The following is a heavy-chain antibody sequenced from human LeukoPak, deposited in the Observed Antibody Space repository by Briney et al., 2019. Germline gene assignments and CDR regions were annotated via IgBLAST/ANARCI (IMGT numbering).Heavy chain of an antibody. J-gene: IGHJ4*02. CDR2: ISYDGSKK. D-gene: IGHD4-17*01. CDR1: GFTFSSYA. Sequence: GGSLRLSCAASGFTFSSYAMHWVRQAPGKGLEWVAVISYDGSKKYYADSVKGRFTISRDNSKNALCLQMNSLRAGDTAVYYCARDRVYGDYGGGYFDDWGQGTLVTVSS. V-gene: IGHV3-30-3*01. CDR3: ARDRVYGDYGGGYFDD.